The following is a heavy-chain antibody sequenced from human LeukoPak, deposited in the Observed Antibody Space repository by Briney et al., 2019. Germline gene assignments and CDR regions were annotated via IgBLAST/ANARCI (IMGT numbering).Heavy chain of an antibody. Sequence: ASVKVSCKASGYSFTGYYMHWVRQAPGQGLEWMGYIYPNSGATKYAQKFQGRVTMTRDTSISTAYMELSGLRSDDTAVYYCGTLLSNGPFDSWGQGSLVTVSP. V-gene: IGHV1-2*02. J-gene: IGHJ4*02. CDR3: GTLLSNGPFDS. CDR1: GYSFTGYY. CDR2: IYPNSGAT.